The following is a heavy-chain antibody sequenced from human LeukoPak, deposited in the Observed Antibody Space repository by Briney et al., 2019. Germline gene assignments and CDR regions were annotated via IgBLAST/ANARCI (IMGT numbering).Heavy chain of an antibody. Sequence: PGGSVRLSCAASGFTFSSYAMHGVRQAPGKGVEGVGVISYDGSNKYYANSVKGRFTISRDNSKNTLYLQMNSLRAEETAVYYCAREWVATLTFAYWGQGTLVTVSS. J-gene: IGHJ4*02. D-gene: IGHD5-12*01. CDR1: GFTFSSYA. CDR2: ISYDGSNK. V-gene: IGHV3-30-3*01. CDR3: AREWVATLTFAY.